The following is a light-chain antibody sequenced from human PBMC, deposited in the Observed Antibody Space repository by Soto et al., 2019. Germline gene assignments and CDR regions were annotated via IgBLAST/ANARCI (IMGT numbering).Light chain of an antibody. CDR3: QQYNTWPRT. Sequence: EIVMTQSPATLSVSPGERATLSCRASQSVSSNLAWYQQKPGQAPRLLISGASTRATGIPARFSGSGSGTDFNLTITSLQSEDFGIYYCQQYNTWPRTFGQGTKVEIK. J-gene: IGKJ1*01. CDR2: GAS. V-gene: IGKV3-15*01. CDR1: QSVSSN.